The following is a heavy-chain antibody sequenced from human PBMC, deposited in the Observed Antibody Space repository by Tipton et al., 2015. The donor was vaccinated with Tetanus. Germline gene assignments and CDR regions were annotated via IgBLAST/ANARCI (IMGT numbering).Heavy chain of an antibody. Sequence: GLVKPSETLSLTCSLSGGSVSGYYWNWIRQFPGKGLEWIGYIYYNGNTNYNPSLRSRLTISLDTPKNQFSLTLKSVSAADTAIYFCARENWGSSLDWHFDLWGRGTLVTVSS. V-gene: IGHV4-59*02. CDR2: IYYNGNT. CDR1: GGSVSGYY. J-gene: IGHJ2*01. CDR3: ARENWGSSLDWHFDL. D-gene: IGHD7-27*01.